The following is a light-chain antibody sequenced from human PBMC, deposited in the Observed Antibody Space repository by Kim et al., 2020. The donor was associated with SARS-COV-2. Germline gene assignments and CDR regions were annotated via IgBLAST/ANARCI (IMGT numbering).Light chain of an antibody. Sequence: WSPGDRATLSCRASQSVSSYLAWYQQKPGQAPRLLIYDASNRATGIPARFSGSGSGTDFTLTISSLEPEDFAVYYCQQRSNWPLTFGGGTKVDIK. J-gene: IGKJ4*01. CDR3: QQRSNWPLT. CDR1: QSVSSY. V-gene: IGKV3-11*01. CDR2: DAS.